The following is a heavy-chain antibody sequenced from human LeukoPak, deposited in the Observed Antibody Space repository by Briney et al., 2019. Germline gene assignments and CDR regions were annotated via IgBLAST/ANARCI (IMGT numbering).Heavy chain of an antibody. D-gene: IGHD4-23*01. CDR3: ERDRGNYGGNPFDY. Sequence: ASVKVSCKASGYTFTGYYMHWVRQAPGQGLEWMGWINPNSGGTNYAQKFQGRVTMTRDTSISTAYMELSRLRSDDTAVYYCERDRGNYGGNPFDYWGQGTLVTVSS. J-gene: IGHJ4*02. CDR1: GYTFTGYY. V-gene: IGHV1-2*02. CDR2: INPNSGGT.